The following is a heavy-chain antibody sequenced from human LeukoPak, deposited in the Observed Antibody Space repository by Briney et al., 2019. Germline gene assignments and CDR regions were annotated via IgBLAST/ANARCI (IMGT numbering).Heavy chain of an antibody. CDR2: ISWNSGSI. CDR3: AKSESSGWPIDAFDI. V-gene: IGHV3-9*03. J-gene: IGHJ3*02. D-gene: IGHD6-19*01. CDR1: GFTFDDYA. Sequence: PGGSLRLSCAASGFTFDDYAMHWVRQAPGKGPEWVSGISWNSGSIGYADSVKGRFTISRDNARNSLYLQMNSLRAEDMALYYCAKSESSGWPIDAFDIWGQGTMATVSS.